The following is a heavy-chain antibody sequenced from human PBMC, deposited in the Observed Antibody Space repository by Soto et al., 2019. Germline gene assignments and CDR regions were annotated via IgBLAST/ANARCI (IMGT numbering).Heavy chain of an antibody. J-gene: IGHJ6*02. Sequence: SETLSLTCAVYGGSFSGYYWSWIRQPPGKGLEWIGEINHSGSTNYNPSLKSRVTISVDTSKNQFSLKLSSVTAADTAVYYCARGSSSSWYRGYGMDVWGQGTTVTVSS. D-gene: IGHD6-13*01. CDR3: ARGSSSSWYRGYGMDV. CDR2: INHSGST. CDR1: GGSFSGYY. V-gene: IGHV4-34*01.